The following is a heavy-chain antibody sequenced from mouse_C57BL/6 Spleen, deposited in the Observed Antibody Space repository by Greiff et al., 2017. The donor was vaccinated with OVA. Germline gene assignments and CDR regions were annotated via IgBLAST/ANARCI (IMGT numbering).Heavy chain of an antibody. Sequence: VQLQQSGTVLARPGASVKMSCKTSGYTFTSYWMHWVKQRPGQGLEWIGAIYPGNSNTSYNQKFKGKAKLTAVTSDSTAYMELSSLTKEDSAVYYCTSINHPVDYWGQGTSVTVSS. CDR1: GYTFTSYW. V-gene: IGHV1-5*01. CDR2: IYPGNSNT. D-gene: IGHD6-1*01. CDR3: TSINHPVDY. J-gene: IGHJ4*01.